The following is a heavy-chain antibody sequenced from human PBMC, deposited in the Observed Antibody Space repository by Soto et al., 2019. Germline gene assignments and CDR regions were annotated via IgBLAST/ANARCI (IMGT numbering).Heavy chain of an antibody. CDR2: INPSGGST. J-gene: IGHJ3*02. V-gene: IGHV1-46*01. CDR3: ARGNYYDSSGRFDAFDI. CDR1: GYTFTSYY. D-gene: IGHD3-22*01. Sequence: VASVKVSCKASGYTFTSYYMHWVRQAPGQGLEWMGIINPSGGSTSYAQKFQGRVTMTRDTSTSTVYMELSSLRSEDTAVYYCARGNYYDSSGRFDAFDIWGQGTMVTVSS.